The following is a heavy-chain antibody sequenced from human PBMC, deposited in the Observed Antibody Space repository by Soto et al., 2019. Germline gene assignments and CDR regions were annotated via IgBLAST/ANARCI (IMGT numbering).Heavy chain of an antibody. CDR2: IIPIFGTA. Sequence: QVQLVQSGAEVKKPGSSVKVSCKASGGTFSSYAISWVRQAPGQGLEWMGGIIPIFGTANYAQKFQGRVTITADKATSTAYIELSSLRAEDTAVYCCARDLGGSGSYSPLDYCMDVWGQGTTVTVSS. CDR1: GGTFSSYA. D-gene: IGHD3-10*01. J-gene: IGHJ6*02. CDR3: ARDLGGSGSYSPLDYCMDV. V-gene: IGHV1-69*06.